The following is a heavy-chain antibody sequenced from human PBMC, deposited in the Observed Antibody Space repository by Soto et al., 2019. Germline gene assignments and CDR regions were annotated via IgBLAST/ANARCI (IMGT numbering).Heavy chain of an antibody. Sequence: SETLSLTCAVYGGSFSCYYWSWIRQPPGKGLEWIGEINHSGSTNYNPSLKSRVTISVDTSKNQFSLKLSSVTAADTAVYYCGRRRNWNRYGMDVWGQGTTVTVSS. CDR2: INHSGST. V-gene: IGHV4-34*01. D-gene: IGHD1-1*01. CDR1: GGSFSCYY. J-gene: IGHJ6*02. CDR3: GRRRNWNRYGMDV.